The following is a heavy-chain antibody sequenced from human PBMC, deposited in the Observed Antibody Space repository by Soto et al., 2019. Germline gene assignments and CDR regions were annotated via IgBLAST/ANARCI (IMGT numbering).Heavy chain of an antibody. Sequence: ASVKVSCKASGHSFTAYYFHWVRQAPGQGLAWMGWINPNSGGTKYAQKFQGRVTMTRDTSSRTVYMELSGLRSDETAVYFCARALIRFLDWLPENYYYGMDVWGQGTTVTVSS. V-gene: IGHV1-2*02. CDR3: ARALIRFLDWLPENYYYGMDV. J-gene: IGHJ6*02. CDR1: GHSFTAYY. D-gene: IGHD3-3*01. CDR2: INPNSGGT.